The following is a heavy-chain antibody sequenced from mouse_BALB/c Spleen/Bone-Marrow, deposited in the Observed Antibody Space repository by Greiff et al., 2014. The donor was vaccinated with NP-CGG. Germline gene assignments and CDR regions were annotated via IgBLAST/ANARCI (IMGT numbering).Heavy chain of an antibody. Sequence: EVKLVESGGGLVQPGGSRKLSCAASGFTFSSFGMHWVRQAPEKGLEWVAYISSGSSTVFYADTVKGRFTVSRDNPNNTLFLQMSSLRSEDTAMYYCARSRGNFEDFDYWGQGTTLTVSS. CDR2: ISSGSSTV. J-gene: IGHJ2*01. D-gene: IGHD2-1*01. CDR3: ARSRGNFEDFDY. V-gene: IGHV5-17*02. CDR1: GFTFSSFG.